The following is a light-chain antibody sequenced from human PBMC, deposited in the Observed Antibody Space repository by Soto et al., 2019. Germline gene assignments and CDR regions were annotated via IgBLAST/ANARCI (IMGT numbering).Light chain of an antibody. V-gene: IGKV3-15*01. Sequence: EIVLTQFPDTLYVSPGERATLSCRASQSLSSNVAWYQQRPGQAPRLLIYATSSRASDVPARFSGSGSGTEFTLTIASLQSEDFEIYYCQQYNHWPRMLSFGGGTKVDIK. CDR1: QSLSSN. J-gene: IGKJ4*01. CDR3: QQYNHWPRMLS. CDR2: ATS.